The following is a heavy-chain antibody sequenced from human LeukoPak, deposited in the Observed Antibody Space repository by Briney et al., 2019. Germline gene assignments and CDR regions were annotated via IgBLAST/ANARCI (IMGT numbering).Heavy chain of an antibody. CDR1: GASFNGYY. Sequence: SETLSLTCAVYGASFNGYYWSWIRQPPGKGLEWIGEINHSGSTNYIPSLKSRVTISVDTSKNQFSLKLSSVTAADTAVYYCASAEIFGVVITNAFDIWGQGTMVTVSS. CDR2: INHSGST. D-gene: IGHD3-3*01. V-gene: IGHV4-34*01. J-gene: IGHJ3*02. CDR3: ASAEIFGVVITNAFDI.